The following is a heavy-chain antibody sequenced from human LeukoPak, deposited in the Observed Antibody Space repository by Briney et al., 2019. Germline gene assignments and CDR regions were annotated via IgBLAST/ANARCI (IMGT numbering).Heavy chain of an antibody. V-gene: IGHV3-23*01. CDR1: GFTFRSYA. CDR3: AKERIAAARPYYFDY. J-gene: IGHJ4*02. D-gene: IGHD6-13*01. CDR2: LSGSGGDT. Sequence: GGSLRLSCAASGFTFRSYAMNWVRQALGRGLEWVSSLSGSGGDTYYADSVKGRFTISRDNSKNTLYLQMTRLRVEDAAVYYCAKERIAAARPYYFDYWGQGTLVTVSS.